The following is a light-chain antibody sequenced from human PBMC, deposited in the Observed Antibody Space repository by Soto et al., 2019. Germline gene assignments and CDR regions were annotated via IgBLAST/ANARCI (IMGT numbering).Light chain of an antibody. Sequence: DIQMTQSPSTLSASVGDRVAITCRASQNIGSRLAWYQQKPDEAPKLLIYDASSLESGVPLIFGGSGSGTDLTLIISSLQPDDFATYYCQQCNTPFTFGGGTKVEIK. CDR2: DAS. CDR3: QQCNTPFT. V-gene: IGKV1-5*01. J-gene: IGKJ4*01. CDR1: QNIGSR.